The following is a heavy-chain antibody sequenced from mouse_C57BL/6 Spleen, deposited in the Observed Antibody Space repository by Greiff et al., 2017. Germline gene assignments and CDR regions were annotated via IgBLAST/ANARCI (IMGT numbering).Heavy chain of an antibody. Sequence: EVQVVESGGGLVHPGGSLKLSCAASGFTFSDYYMYWVRQTPEKRLEWVAYISNGGGSTYYPDTVKGRFTISRDNAKNTLYLQMSRLKSEDTAMYYCARQDSSGTWFAYWGQGTLVTVSA. CDR3: ARQDSSGTWFAY. CDR1: GFTFSDYY. V-gene: IGHV5-12*01. D-gene: IGHD3-2*02. CDR2: ISNGGGST. J-gene: IGHJ3*01.